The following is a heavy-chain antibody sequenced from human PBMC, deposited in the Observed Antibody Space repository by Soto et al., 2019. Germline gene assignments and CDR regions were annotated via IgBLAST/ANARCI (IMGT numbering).Heavy chain of an antibody. CDR3: ARDLNLGLAAG. D-gene: IGHD6-13*01. J-gene: IGHJ4*02. CDR1: GYTFTSYG. V-gene: IGHV1-18*01. CDR2: ISAYNGNT. Sequence: QVQLVQSGAEVKKPGASVKVSCKASGYTFTSYGISWVRQAPGQGLEWMGWISAYNGNTKYAQKFQGRVTMTTDTSTSTASMELRSLRSDDTAVEYCARDLNLGLAAGWGQGTLVTVSS.